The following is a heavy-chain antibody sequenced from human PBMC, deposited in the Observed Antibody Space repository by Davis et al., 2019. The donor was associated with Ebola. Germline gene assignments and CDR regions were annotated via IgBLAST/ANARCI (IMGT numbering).Heavy chain of an antibody. CDR2: INSDGSST. J-gene: IGHJ4*02. CDR3: ARRTTFSDY. CDR1: GITFSSNW. Sequence: HTGGSLRLSCAAPGITFSSNWMHWVRQAPGKGLAWVSRINSDGSSTSYADSVKGRFTISRDNAKNSLYLQMNSLRAEDTAVYYCARRTTFSDYWGQGTLVTVSS. D-gene: IGHD2/OR15-2a*01. V-gene: IGHV3-74*01.